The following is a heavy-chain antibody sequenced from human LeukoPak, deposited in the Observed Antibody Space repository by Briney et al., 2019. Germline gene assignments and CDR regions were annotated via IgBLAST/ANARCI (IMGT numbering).Heavy chain of an antibody. J-gene: IGHJ4*02. CDR2: INHSGST. CDR3: ARLWGYTYGITDY. D-gene: IGHD5-18*01. CDR1: GGSFSGYY. V-gene: IGHV4-34*01. Sequence: SETLSLTCAVYGGSFSGYYWSWIRQPPGKGLEWIGEINHSGSTNYNPSLKSRVTISVDTSKNQFSLKLSSVTSADTAVYYCARLWGYTYGITDYGGKGTLVTAPS.